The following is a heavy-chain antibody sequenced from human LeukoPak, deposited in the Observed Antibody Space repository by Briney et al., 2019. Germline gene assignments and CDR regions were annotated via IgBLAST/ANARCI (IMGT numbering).Heavy chain of an antibody. CDR2: INPNSGGT. CDR3: ARVWVESGYLDPNLPRKRYYYYYMDV. Sequence: ASVKVSCKASGYTITGYYMHWVRQAPGQGLEWMGRINPNSGGTNYAQKFQGRVTMTRDTSISTAYMELSRLRSDDTAVYYCARVWVESGYLDPNLPRKRYYYYYMDVWGKGTTVTVSS. V-gene: IGHV1-2*06. D-gene: IGHD5-12*01. CDR1: GYTITGYY. J-gene: IGHJ6*03.